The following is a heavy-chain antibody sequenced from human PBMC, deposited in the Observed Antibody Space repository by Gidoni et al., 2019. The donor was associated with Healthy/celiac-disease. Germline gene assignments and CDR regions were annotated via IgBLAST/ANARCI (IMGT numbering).Heavy chain of an antibody. CDR1: GGTFSSYA. Sequence: QVQLVQSGAEVKKPGSSVKVSCKASGGTFSSYAISWVRQAPGQGLEWMGGIIPIFGTANYAQKFQGRVTITADESASTAYMELSSLRSEDTAVYYCALGYCSGGSCPGGLDYWGQGTLVTVSS. CDR3: ALGYCSGGSCPGGLDY. CDR2: IIPIFGTA. V-gene: IGHV1-69*01. J-gene: IGHJ4*02. D-gene: IGHD2-15*01.